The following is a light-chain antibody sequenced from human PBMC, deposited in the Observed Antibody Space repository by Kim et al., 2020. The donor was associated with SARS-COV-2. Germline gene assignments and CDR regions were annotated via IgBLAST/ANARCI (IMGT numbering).Light chain of an antibody. J-gene: IGKJ2*01. CDR3: QQYGSSPRYT. CDR2: GAS. CDR1: QRVSSSY. V-gene: IGKV3-20*01. Sequence: PGESATLSCRASQRVSSSYLAWYQQKPGQAPRLLIYGASSRATGIPDRFSGSGSGTDFTLTISRLEPEDFAVYYCQQYGSSPRYTFGQGTKLEI.